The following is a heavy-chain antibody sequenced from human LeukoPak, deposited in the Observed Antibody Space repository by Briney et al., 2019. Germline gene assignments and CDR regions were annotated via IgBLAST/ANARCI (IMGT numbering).Heavy chain of an antibody. J-gene: IGHJ6*02. CDR2: ISTDGSIT. CDR3: ARRDFWSGYSMYYYYYGMNV. D-gene: IGHD3-3*01. V-gene: IGHV3-64*04. Sequence: GGSLRLSCSASGFTFSTYAMNWVRQAPGKGLEHVSGISTDGSITNYADSVKGRFTISRDNSKNTLYLQMNSLRAEDTAVYYCARRDFWSGYSMYYYYYGMNVWGQGTTVTVSS. CDR1: GFTFSTYA.